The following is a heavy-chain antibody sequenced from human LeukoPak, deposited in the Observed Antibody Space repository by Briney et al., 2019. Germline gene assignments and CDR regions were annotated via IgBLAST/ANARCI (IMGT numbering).Heavy chain of an antibody. Sequence: PGGSLRLSCAASGFTFSSYWMSWVRQAPGKGLEWVANIKQDGSEKYYVDSVKGRFTISRDNAKNTLYLQMNSLRAEDTAVYYCARVQYSSSWYFDYWGQGTLVTVSS. J-gene: IGHJ4*02. CDR3: ARVQYSSSWYFDY. D-gene: IGHD6-13*01. CDR1: GFTFSSYW. CDR2: IKQDGSEK. V-gene: IGHV3-7*01.